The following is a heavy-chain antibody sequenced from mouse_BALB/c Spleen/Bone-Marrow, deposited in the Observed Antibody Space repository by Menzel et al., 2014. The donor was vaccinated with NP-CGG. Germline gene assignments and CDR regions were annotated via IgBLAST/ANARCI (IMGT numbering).Heavy chain of an antibody. J-gene: IGHJ2*01. Sequence: EVQLQQSGAELVKPGASVKLSCTASGFNIKDTYMYWVKQRPEQGLEWIGRIDPANGNTKYDPKFQGKATITADTSSNTAYLQLSSLTSEDTAVYYCARYRYYGSSPFDYWGQGTTLTVSS. CDR3: ARYRYYGSSPFDY. CDR2: IDPANGNT. D-gene: IGHD1-1*01. V-gene: IGHV14-3*02. CDR1: GFNIKDTY.